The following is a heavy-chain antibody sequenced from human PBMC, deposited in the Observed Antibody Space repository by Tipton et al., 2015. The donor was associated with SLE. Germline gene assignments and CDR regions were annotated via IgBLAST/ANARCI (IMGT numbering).Heavy chain of an antibody. J-gene: IGHJ4*02. D-gene: IGHD6-19*01. V-gene: IGHV3-30*02. CDR2: IRYDGSNK. Sequence: SLRLSCAASGFTFSSYGMHWVRQAPGRGLEWVAFIRYDGSNKYYADSVKGRFTISRDNSKNTLYLQTNSLRAEDTAVYYCAKDPNHHQGSGWYWGQGTLVTVSS. CDR1: GFTFSSYG. CDR3: AKDPNHHQGSGWY.